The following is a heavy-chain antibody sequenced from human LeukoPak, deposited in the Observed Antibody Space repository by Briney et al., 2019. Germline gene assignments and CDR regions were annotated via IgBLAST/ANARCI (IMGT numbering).Heavy chain of an antibody. D-gene: IGHD3-22*01. J-gene: IGHJ3*02. CDR2: ISSSSSYI. Sequence: GGSLRLSCAASGFTFSSYSMNWVRQAPGKGLEGVSSISSSSSYIYYADSVKGRFTISRDNAKNSLYLQMNSLRAEDTAVYYCARSITMIVVVITTGTFDIWGQGTMVTVSS. CDR3: ARSITMIVVVITTGTFDI. CDR1: GFTFSSYS. V-gene: IGHV3-21*01.